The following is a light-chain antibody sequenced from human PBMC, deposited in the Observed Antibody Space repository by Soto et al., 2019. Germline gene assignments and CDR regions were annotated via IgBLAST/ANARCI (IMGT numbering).Light chain of an antibody. V-gene: IGLV2-14*01. CDR1: SSDVGGYNY. Sequence: QSALTQPASVSGSPGQSITISCTGTSSDVGGYNYVSWYQQHPGKAPKLMIYEVSNRPSGVSNRFSGSKSGNTASLTFSGLQAEDEADYFCTSYTSSGTLVFGTGTQLTVL. CDR3: TSYTSSGTLV. J-gene: IGLJ1*01. CDR2: EVS.